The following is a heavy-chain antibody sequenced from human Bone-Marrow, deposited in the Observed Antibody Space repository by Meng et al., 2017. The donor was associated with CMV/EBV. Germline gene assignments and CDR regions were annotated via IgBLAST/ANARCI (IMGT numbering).Heavy chain of an antibody. J-gene: IGHJ3*02. V-gene: IGHV3-7*03. CDR2: IKQDGSEK. CDR3: AKDRTYGGNPDAFDI. D-gene: IGHD4-23*01. CDR1: GFTFSSYW. Sequence: GESLKISCAASGFTFSSYWMSWVRQAPGKGLEWVANIKQDGSEKYYVDSVKGRFTISRDNSKNTLYLQMNSLRAEDTAVYYCAKDRTYGGNPDAFDIWGQGTRVTGSS.